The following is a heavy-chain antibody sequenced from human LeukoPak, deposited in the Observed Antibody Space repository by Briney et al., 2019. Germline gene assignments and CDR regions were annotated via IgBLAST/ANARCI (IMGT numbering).Heavy chain of an antibody. CDR2: ISGSGDTT. CDR3: AKVNLYSERSPDFDC. CDR1: GFTFSNYA. Sequence: PGGSLRLSCVASGFTFSNYAMTWVRQAPGKGLEWVSAISGSGDTTYYADSVKGRFTISRDNSKNTLYLQMNSLRAEDTAIYYCAKVNLYSERSPDFDCWGQGTLVTVS. J-gene: IGHJ4*02. V-gene: IGHV3-23*01. D-gene: IGHD1-26*01.